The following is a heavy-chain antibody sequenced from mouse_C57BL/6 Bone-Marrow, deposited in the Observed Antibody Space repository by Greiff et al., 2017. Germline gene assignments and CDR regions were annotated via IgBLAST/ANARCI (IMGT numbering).Heavy chain of an antibody. CDR3: AGDSDSSGYVLFAY. V-gene: IGHV12-3*01. CDR1: GFPITSGYY. Sequence: KVEESGPGLVKPSQSLFLTCSITGFPITSGYYWIWLRQSPGKPLEWMGYITHSGETFNNPSLQSPISITRDTSKNQFFLQLNSVTTEDTVMYSCAGDSDSSGYVLFAYWGQGTLVTVSA. J-gene: IGHJ3*01. D-gene: IGHD3-2*02. CDR2: ITHSGET.